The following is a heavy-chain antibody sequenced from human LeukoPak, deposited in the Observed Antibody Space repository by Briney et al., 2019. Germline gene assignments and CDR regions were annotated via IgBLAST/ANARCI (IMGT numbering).Heavy chain of an antibody. CDR3: AGTVTEHYYYMDV. J-gene: IGHJ6*03. CDR1: GGSISSGGYS. CDR2: IYYSGST. V-gene: IGHV4-30-4*07. D-gene: IGHD4-11*01. Sequence: SETLSLTCAVSGGSISSGGYSWSWIRQPPGKGLEWIGYIYYSGSTYYNPSLKSRVTISVDTSKNQFSLKLSSVTAADTAVYYCAGTVTEHYYYMDVWGKGTTVTVSS.